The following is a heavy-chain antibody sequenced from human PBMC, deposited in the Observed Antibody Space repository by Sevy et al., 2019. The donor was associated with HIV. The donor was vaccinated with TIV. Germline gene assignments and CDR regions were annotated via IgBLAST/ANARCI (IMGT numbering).Heavy chain of an antibody. Sequence: SETLSLTCTVSGGSITSLYWNWIRQPPGKGLEWIANIYYNGHINYNPSLKSRVTLSLVTSKYQFSLRLSSVTAADTAMYYCAGENAWGRGYSWGQGTLVTVSS. D-gene: IGHD1-26*01. V-gene: IGHV4-59*08. CDR3: AGENAWGRGYS. CDR2: IYYNGHI. J-gene: IGHJ4*02. CDR1: GGSITSLY.